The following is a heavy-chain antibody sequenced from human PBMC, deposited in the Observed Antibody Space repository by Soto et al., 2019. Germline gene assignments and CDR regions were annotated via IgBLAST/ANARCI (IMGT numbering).Heavy chain of an antibody. CDR1: GGTFSSYT. D-gene: IGHD3-22*01. Sequence: QVQLVQSGAEVKKPGSSVKVSCKASGGTFSSYTISWVRQAPGQGLEWMGRIIPILGIANYAQKFQGRVTIXXDXPXXTAHMELSSLRSEDTAVYYCYYYDSSGYHLPPQHYWGQGTLVTVSS. CDR3: YYYDSSGYHLPPQHY. CDR2: IIPILGIA. V-gene: IGHV1-69*02. J-gene: IGHJ4*02.